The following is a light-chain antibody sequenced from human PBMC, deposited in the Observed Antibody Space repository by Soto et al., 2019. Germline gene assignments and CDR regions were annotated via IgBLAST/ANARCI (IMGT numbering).Light chain of an antibody. CDR2: WAS. CDR1: QSLLYSSNNRNY. Sequence: DIVMTQSPDSLTVSLGERATINCKSSQSLLYSSNNRNYLAWYQQKPGQPPKLFIYWASTRESGVPDRFSGSGSGTDFTLTITSLQAEDVAVYYCQQYYSAPLTFGGGTKVEI. CDR3: QQYYSAPLT. J-gene: IGKJ4*01. V-gene: IGKV4-1*01.